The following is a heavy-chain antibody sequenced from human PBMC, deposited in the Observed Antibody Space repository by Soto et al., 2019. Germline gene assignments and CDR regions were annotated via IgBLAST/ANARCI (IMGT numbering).Heavy chain of an antibody. CDR1: GFTFSSYW. Sequence: EVQLVESGGDLVQPGGSLRLSCAASGFTFSSYWMTWVRQAPGKGLEWVASINEDGDKKYYLDSVKGRFTISRDNAQNSLYLPMNSLRAEDTAVVYCARHSRSRGSFWGQGTLVTVSS. V-gene: IGHV3-7*01. D-gene: IGHD6-19*01. CDR3: ARHSRSRGSF. J-gene: IGHJ4*02. CDR2: INEDGDKK.